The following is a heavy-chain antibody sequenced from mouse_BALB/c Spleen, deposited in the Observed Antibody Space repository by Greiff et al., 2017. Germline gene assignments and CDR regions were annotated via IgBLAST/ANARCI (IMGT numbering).Heavy chain of an antibody. Sequence: EVKLVESGGGLVQPGESLKLSCESNEYEFPSHDMSWVRKTPEKRLELVAAINSDGGSTYYPDTMERRFIISRDTTKKTLYLRMSSLRSEDTALYYCARRVFPLPWAMDYWGQGTSVTVSS. CDR1: EYEFPSHD. CDR3: ARRVFPLPWAMDY. D-gene: IGHD5-5*01. J-gene: IGHJ4*01. V-gene: IGHV5-2*03. CDR2: INSDGGST.